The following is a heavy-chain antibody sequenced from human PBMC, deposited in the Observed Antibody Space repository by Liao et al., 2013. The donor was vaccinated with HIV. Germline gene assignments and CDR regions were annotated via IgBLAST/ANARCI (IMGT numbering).Heavy chain of an antibody. J-gene: IGHJ4*02. V-gene: IGHV4-61*02. D-gene: IGHD3-22*01. CDR3: ASWDYYDSSGSPGY. Sequence: QLQLQESGPGLVKPSETLSLSCTVSGGSIRSSSYYWGWIRQPAGKGLEWIGRIYTSGSTNYNPSLKSRVTMSVDTSKNQFSLKLSSVTAADTAVYYCASWDYYDSSGSPGYWGQGTLVTVSS. CDR2: IYTSGST. CDR1: GGSIRSSSYY.